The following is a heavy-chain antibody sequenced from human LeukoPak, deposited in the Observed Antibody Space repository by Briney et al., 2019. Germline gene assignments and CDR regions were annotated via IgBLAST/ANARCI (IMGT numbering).Heavy chain of an antibody. CDR2: IYYSGNT. D-gene: IGHD3-3*01. J-gene: IGHJ5*01. V-gene: IGHV4-59*01. Sequence: SETLSLTCTVSGASISSYSWSWIRQPPGKGLEWIGYIYYSGNTNYNPSLKSRVTISVDTSKNQFSLKLSSVTAADTAVYYCAREMYYDFWGGYFHSWGQGILVTVSS. CDR3: AREMYYDFWGGYFHS. CDR1: GASISSYS.